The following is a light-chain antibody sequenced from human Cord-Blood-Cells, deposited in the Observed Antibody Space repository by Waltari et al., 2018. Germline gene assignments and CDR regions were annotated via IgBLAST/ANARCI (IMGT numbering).Light chain of an antibody. J-gene: IGKJ4*01. CDR1: QSVSSN. Sequence: EIVMTQSPATLSVSPGERATLSCRASQSVSSNLAWYQQKPGQAPRLLIYGASTRATGIPARFSGSGSGTEFTLTFSSLQAEDVAVYYCQQYYSTPLTFGGGTKVEIK. V-gene: IGKV3-15*01. CDR3: QQYYSTPLT. CDR2: GAS.